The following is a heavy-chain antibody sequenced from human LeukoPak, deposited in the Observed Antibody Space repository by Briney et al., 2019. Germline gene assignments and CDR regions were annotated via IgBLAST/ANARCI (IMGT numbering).Heavy chain of an antibody. V-gene: IGHV3-21*01. CDR3: ARGLGDVRTQEIDY. D-gene: IGHD1-26*01. CDR1: GFTVSDNY. CDR2: ISSSSSYI. Sequence: GGSLRLSCAASGFTVSDNYMTWVRQAPGKGLEWVSSISSSSSYIYYADSVKGRFTISRDNAKNSLYLQMNSLRAEDTAVYYCARGLGDVRTQEIDYWGQGTLVTVSS. J-gene: IGHJ4*02.